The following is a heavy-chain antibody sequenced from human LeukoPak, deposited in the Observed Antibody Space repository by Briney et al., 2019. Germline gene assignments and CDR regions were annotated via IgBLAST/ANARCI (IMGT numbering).Heavy chain of an antibody. CDR1: GGSFSGYY. CDR2: INHSGST. V-gene: IGHV4-34*01. D-gene: IGHD3-10*01. CDR3: ARGRYYGSGSYYSVGSLFDY. Sequence: TSETLSLTCAVYGGSFSGYYWSWIRQPPGKGLEWIGEINHSGSTNYNPSLKSRVTISVDTSKNQFSLKLSSVTAADTAVYYCARGRYYGSGSYYSVGSLFDYWGQGTLVTVSS. J-gene: IGHJ4*02.